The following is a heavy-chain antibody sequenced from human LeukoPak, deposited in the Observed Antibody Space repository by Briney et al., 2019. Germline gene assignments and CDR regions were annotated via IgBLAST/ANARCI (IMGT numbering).Heavy chain of an antibody. CDR3: ARLPYYYDSSGYRDAYDAFDI. Sequence: GGSLRLSCAASGFTVSSNYMSWVRQAPGKGLEWVSVIYSGGSTYYADSVKGRFTISRDNSKNTLYLQTNSLRAEDTAVYYCARLPYYYDSSGYRDAYDAFDIWGQGTMVTVSS. CDR1: GFTVSSNY. CDR2: IYSGGST. J-gene: IGHJ3*02. D-gene: IGHD3-22*01. V-gene: IGHV3-53*01.